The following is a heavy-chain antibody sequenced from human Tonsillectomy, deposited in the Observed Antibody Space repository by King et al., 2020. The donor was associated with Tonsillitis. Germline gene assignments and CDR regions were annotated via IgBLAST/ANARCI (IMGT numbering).Heavy chain of an antibody. CDR3: ARHEYYDIIYALYGPDFDY. J-gene: IGHJ4*02. CDR1: GGSISSSSYY. V-gene: IGHV4-39*06. D-gene: IGHD3-9*01. CDR2: IYYSGST. Sequence: QLQESGPGLVKPSETLSLTCTVSGGSISSSSYYWGWIRQPPGKGLEWIGSIYYSGSTYYNPSLKSRVTISVDTSKNQFPLMLSSVTAADTAVYYCARHEYYDIIYALYGPDFDYWGQGTLVTVSS.